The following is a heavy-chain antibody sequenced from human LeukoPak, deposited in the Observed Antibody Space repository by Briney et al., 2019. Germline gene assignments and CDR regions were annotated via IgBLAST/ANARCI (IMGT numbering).Heavy chain of an antibody. CDR2: INPNSGGT. CDR1: GYTFTGYY. D-gene: IGHD3-3*01. Sequence: GASVKVSCKASGYTFTGYYMHWVRQAPGQGLEWMGWINPNSGGTNYAQKFQGRVTMTRDTSISTAYMELSRLRSDDTAVYYCARDYDFWSGVLDYWGQGTLVTVSS. J-gene: IGHJ4*02. V-gene: IGHV1-2*02. CDR3: ARDYDFWSGVLDY.